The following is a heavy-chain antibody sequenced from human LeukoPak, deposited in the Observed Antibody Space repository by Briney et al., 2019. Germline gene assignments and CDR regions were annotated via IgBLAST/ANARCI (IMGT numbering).Heavy chain of an antibody. D-gene: IGHD2-15*01. J-gene: IGHJ4*02. CDR3: ARDRGGSYSAIDY. V-gene: IGHV3-48*04. CDR1: GFTFSSYS. Sequence: SGGSLRLSCAASGFTFSSYSLNWARQAPGKGLEWVSFISSSSITIYYADSVKGRFTISRDNAEKSLYLQMNSLRAEDTAVYYCARDRGGSYSAIDYWGQGTLVTVSS. CDR2: ISSSSITI.